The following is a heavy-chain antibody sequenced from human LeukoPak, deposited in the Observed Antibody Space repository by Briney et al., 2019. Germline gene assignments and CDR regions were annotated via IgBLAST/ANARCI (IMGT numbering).Heavy chain of an antibody. V-gene: IGHV7-4-1*02. CDR3: ARSNNDGDYLGVGFDY. D-gene: IGHD3-16*01. J-gene: IGHJ4*02. CDR2: INTNTGNP. CDR1: GYIFTSYV. Sequence: ASVKVSCKASGYIFTSYVLHWVRQAPGQGLEWMGWINTNTGNPTYAQGFTGRFVFSLDTSVSTAYLQISSLKAEDTAVYYCARSNNDGDYLGVGFDYWGQGTLVTVSS.